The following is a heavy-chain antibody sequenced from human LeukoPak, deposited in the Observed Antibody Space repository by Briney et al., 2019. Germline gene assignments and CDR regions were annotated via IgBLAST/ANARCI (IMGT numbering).Heavy chain of an antibody. Sequence: PGGSLRLSCAASGFTFTNYAMDCARQAPGKGLEWVSAISDGGSGTYYADSVKGRFTTSRDNSRNTLSLQMNSLRAEDTAIYYLAKDLRSGSNYGFFDYWGQGTLVTVS. D-gene: IGHD3-10*01. J-gene: IGHJ4*02. CDR3: AKDLRSGSNYGFFDY. CDR2: ISDGGSGT. V-gene: IGHV3-23*01. CDR1: GFTFTNYA.